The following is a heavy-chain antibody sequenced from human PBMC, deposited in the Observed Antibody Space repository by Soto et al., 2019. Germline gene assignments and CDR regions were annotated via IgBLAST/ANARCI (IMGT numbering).Heavy chain of an antibody. CDR3: ARGFDLQYGMDV. CDR1: GFTLSPYS. CDR2: ISGSSNII. J-gene: IGHJ6*02. V-gene: IGHV3-48*02. D-gene: IGHD3-10*01. Sequence: EAPLVESGGGLVQRGGSVRLSCAASGFTLSPYSMNWVRQAPGKGLEWISYISGSSNIINYADSVKGRFTISRDNTKNSLYLKMNSLRDEDTAVYYCARGFDLQYGMDVWGQGTTVTVSS.